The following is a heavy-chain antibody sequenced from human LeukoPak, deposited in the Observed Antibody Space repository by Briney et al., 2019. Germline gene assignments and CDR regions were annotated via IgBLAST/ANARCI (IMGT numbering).Heavy chain of an antibody. J-gene: IGHJ3*02. CDR2: INPNSGGT. CDR3: AREIYEIGSTEYYDSSGYYRSGAFDI. CDR1: GYTFTGYY. Sequence: ASVKVSCKASGYTFTGYYMHWVRQDPGQGLEWMGWINPNSGGTNYAQKFQGRVTMTRDTSISTAYMELSRLRSDDTAVYYCAREIYEIGSTEYYDSSGYYRSGAFDIWGQGTMVTVSS. D-gene: IGHD3-22*01. V-gene: IGHV1-2*02.